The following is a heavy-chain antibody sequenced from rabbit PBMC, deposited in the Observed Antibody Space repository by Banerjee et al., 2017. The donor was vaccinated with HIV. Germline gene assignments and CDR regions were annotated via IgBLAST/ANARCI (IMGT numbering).Heavy chain of an antibody. Sequence: QSLEESGGDLVKPGASLTLTCTASGLSLSSNTMCWVRQAPGKGLEWIACIAAGSGGNTHYASWTKGRFPISKPSSTTVTLQMTSLTAADTAAYLCARGSGVYGWAYNLWGPGTLVT. CDR3: ARGSGVYGWAYNL. J-gene: IGHJ4*01. CDR2: IAAGSGGNT. CDR1: GLSLSSNT. V-gene: IGHV1S40*01. D-gene: IGHD1-1*01.